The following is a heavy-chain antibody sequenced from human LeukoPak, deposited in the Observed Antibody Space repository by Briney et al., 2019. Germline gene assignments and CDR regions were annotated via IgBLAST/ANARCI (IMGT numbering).Heavy chain of an antibody. V-gene: IGHV4-4*09. D-gene: IGHD3-10*01. CDR3: ARATMVRGVPFDY. J-gene: IGHJ4*02. CDR2: FFTSGST. Sequence: TSETLSLTCTVSGGSISSYYWSWIRQPPGKGLEWIGYFFTSGSTNYNPSLKSRVTISVDTSKNQFSLKLSSVTAADTAVYYCARATMVRGVPFDYWGQGTLVTVSS. CDR1: GGSISSYY.